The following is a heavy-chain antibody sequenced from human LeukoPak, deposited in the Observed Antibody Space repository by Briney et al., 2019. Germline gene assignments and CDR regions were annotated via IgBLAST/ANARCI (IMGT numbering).Heavy chain of an antibody. J-gene: IGHJ4*02. D-gene: IGHD6-13*01. CDR2: IYPSDSDA. CDR3: ASGDQSWYGY. Sequence: GESLKISCKGSGYRFTSQWIGWVRQMPGKGLEWVGIIYPSDSDARYSPSLQGRVTISADKSISTAYMQWNSLKASDTAVYYCASGDQSWYGYWGQGTLVTVSS. CDR1: GYRFTSQW. V-gene: IGHV5-51*01.